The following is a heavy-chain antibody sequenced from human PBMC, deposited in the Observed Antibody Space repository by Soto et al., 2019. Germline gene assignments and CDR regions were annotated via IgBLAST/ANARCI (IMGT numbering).Heavy chain of an antibody. CDR3: TREGSAPYYYYGMDA. Sequence: ASVKVSCKASGYTFTSCDINWVRQATGQGLEWMGWMNPNSGNTAYAQNLQGRVIMTADTSTSTAYMELRSLRSDDTAVYYCTREGSAPYYYYGMDAWGQGTTVTVSS. J-gene: IGHJ6*02. V-gene: IGHV1-8*01. CDR2: MNPNSGNT. CDR1: GYTFTSCD. D-gene: IGHD3-10*01.